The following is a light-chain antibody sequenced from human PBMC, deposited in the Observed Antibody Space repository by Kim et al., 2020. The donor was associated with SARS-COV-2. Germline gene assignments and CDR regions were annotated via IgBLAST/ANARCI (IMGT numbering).Light chain of an antibody. CDR1: SGYSNYK. Sequence: TYTLSSGYSNYKVDWYQQRPGKGPRFVMRVGTGGIVGSKGDGIPDRFSVLGSGLNRYLTIKNIQEEDESDYHCGADHGSGSNFVYVFGGGTQLTVL. V-gene: IGLV9-49*01. CDR3: GADHGSGSNFVYV. CDR2: VGTGGIVG. J-gene: IGLJ3*02.